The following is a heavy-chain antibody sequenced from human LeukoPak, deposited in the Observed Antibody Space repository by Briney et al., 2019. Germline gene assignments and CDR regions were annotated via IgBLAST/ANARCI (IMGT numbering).Heavy chain of an antibody. D-gene: IGHD2-21*01. J-gene: IGHJ3*02. CDR3: ARDPSYCGGDCSSAFDI. CDR1: GFTFSIYW. Sequence: GGSLRLSCAASGFTFSIYWMSWVRQAPGKGLEWVANIKQDGSEKYYVDSVKGRFTISRDNAKNSLYLQMNSLRAEDTAVYYCARDPSYCGGDCSSAFDIWGQGTMVTVSS. V-gene: IGHV3-7*01. CDR2: IKQDGSEK.